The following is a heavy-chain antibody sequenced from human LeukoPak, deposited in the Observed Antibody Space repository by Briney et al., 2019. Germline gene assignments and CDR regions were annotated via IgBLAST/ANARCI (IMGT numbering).Heavy chain of an antibody. CDR1: GFTFSSYG. J-gene: IGHJ4*02. D-gene: IGHD1-26*01. V-gene: IGHV3-30*18. Sequence: GGSLRLPCAASGFTFSSYGMHWVRQAPGKGLEWVAVISYDGSNKYYADSVKGRFTISRDNSKNTLYLQMNSLRAEDTAVYYCAKSGGSYRYFDYWGQGTLVTVSS. CDR3: AKSGGSYRYFDY. CDR2: ISYDGSNK.